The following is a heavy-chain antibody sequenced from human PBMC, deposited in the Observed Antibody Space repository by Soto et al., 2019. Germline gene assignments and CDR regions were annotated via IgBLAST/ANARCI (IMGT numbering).Heavy chain of an antibody. V-gene: IGHV1-69*02. Sequence: QVQLVQSGAEVKKPGSSVKVSCKASGGTFSSYTISWVRQAPGQGLEWMGRIIPILGIANYAQKFQGRVTITADKSTSTAYMELSSLRSEDTAVYYCARVCSSTSCSRGDYYYGMDVRGQGTTVTVSS. J-gene: IGHJ6*02. CDR2: IIPILGIA. CDR3: ARVCSSTSCSRGDYYYGMDV. CDR1: GGTFSSYT. D-gene: IGHD2-2*01.